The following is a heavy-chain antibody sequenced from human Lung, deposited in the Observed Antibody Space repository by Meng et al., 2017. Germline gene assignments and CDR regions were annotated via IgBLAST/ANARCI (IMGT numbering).Heavy chain of an antibody. Sequence: VESVGCVGQPGGYLSLSCSAFGFTFKTFAMQWVRQAAGKGLEWVSLMSFDGAQIYYSDSVRGRFTISRDNSKNTLYLQMNSLRAEDTAVYYCARDKPPNDVWGRGTLVTVSS. V-gene: IGHV3-30*01. CDR1: GFTFKTFA. CDR2: MSFDGAQI. J-gene: IGHJ2*01. CDR3: ARDKPPNDV.